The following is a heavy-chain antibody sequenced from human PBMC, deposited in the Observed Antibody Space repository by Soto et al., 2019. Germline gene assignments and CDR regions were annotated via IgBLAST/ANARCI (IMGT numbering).Heavy chain of an antibody. CDR2: ISGGGETI. V-gene: IGHV3-48*02. CDR1: RFTFSDYS. Sequence: GGSLRLSCAASRFTFSDYSMNWVRQAPGKGLEWVSYISGGGETIYYADSVRGRFTISRDNAKNSLFLQMNSLREEDTAVYYCARESPASQWLPIRYFDYWGQGPLVTVSS. J-gene: IGHJ4*02. D-gene: IGHD6-19*01. CDR3: ARESPASQWLPIRYFDY.